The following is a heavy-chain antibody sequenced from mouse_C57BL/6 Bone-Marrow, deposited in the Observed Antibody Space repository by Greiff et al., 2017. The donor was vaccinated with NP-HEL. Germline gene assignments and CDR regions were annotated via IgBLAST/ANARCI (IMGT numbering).Heavy chain of an antibody. D-gene: IGHD1-1*01. V-gene: IGHV1-19*01. Sequence: VQLKQSGPVLVKPGASVKMSCKASGYTFTDYYMNWVKQSHGKSLEWIGVINPYNGGTSYNQKFKGKATLTVDKSSSTAYMELNSLTSEDSAVYYCARVLPHYFDYWGQGTTLTVSS. J-gene: IGHJ2*01. CDR3: ARVLPHYFDY. CDR2: INPYNGGT. CDR1: GYTFTDYY.